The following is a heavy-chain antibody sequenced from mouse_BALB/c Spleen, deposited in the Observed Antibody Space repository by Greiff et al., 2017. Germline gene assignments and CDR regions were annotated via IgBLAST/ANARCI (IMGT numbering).Heavy chain of an antibody. J-gene: IGHJ3*01. V-gene: IGHV5-12-1*01. CDR3: ARHSFAY. CDR1: GFAFSSYD. Sequence: EVQLMESGGGLVKPGGSLKLSCAASGFAFSSYDMSWVRQTPEKRLEWVAYISSGGGSTYYPDTVKGRFTISRDNAKNTLYLQMSSLKSEDTAMYYCARHSFAYWGQGTLVTVSA. CDR2: ISSGGGST.